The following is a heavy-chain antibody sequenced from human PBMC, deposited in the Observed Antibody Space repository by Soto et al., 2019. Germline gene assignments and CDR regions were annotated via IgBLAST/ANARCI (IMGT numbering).Heavy chain of an antibody. CDR3: EKPGVK. CDR2: IYYSGIT. V-gene: IGHV4-39*01. CDR1: GVSISNSSYY. Sequence: SEPLSLTCTVSGVSISNSSYYWGWIRRPPGKGLEWIGTIYYSGITYYNPSLKSRVTISVDTSKNQFSLKLTSVTAADTAVYYWEKPGVKWSQGHLV. J-gene: IGHJ4*02.